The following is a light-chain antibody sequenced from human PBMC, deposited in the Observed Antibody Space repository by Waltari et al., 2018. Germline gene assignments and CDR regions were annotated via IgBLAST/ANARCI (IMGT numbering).Light chain of an antibody. Sequence: EIVLTQSPATLSLSPGERATLSCTASQRVSSYLACYQQKPGQAPSLLIYDASNRATSIPARFSGSGSGTDFTLTIRSLEPEDFAVYYCQQRSNWPWTFGQGTKVEIK. CDR2: DAS. J-gene: IGKJ1*01. V-gene: IGKV3-11*01. CDR1: QRVSSY. CDR3: QQRSNWPWT.